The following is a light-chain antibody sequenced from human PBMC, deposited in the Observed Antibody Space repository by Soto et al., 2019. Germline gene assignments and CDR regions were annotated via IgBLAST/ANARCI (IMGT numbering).Light chain of an antibody. V-gene: IGKV3D-20*01. Sequence: EIGLKQSPATLSLSTGERAIVSCRASQSVSSYLAWYQQKPGLAPRLLIYDASSRATGIPDRFSGSGSGTDFTLTISRLEPEDFAVYYCQQYGSSLWTFGQGTNVDIK. J-gene: IGKJ1*01. CDR3: QQYGSSLWT. CDR1: QSVSSY. CDR2: DAS.